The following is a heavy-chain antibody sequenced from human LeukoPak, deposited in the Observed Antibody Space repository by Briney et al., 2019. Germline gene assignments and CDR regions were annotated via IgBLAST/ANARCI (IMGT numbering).Heavy chain of an antibody. D-gene: IGHD6-19*01. CDR1: GFTFSSYE. V-gene: IGHV3-48*03. CDR2: ISSSSSTI. CDR3: AREISIAVAGTGY. J-gene: IGHJ4*02. Sequence: GGSLRLSCAASGFTFSSYEMNWVRQAPGKGLEWVSYISSSSSTIYYADSVKGRFTISRDNAKNSLYLQMNSLRAEDTAVYYCAREISIAVAGTGYWGQGTLVTVSS.